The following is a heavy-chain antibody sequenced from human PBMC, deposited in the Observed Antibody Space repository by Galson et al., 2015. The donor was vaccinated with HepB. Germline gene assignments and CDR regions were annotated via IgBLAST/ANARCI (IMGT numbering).Heavy chain of an antibody. Sequence: SVKVSCKASGYSFSDYYIHWVRQAPGQGLEWMGWINPNSGATKYPQQSQGRVAMTTDTSISAVYMELSRLKSDDTAMYYCARDMDGDYGWAADFWGQGTLVTVSS. CDR3: ARDMDGDYGWAADF. D-gene: IGHD4-17*01. J-gene: IGHJ4*02. CDR1: GYSFSDYY. CDR2: INPNSGAT. V-gene: IGHV1-2*02.